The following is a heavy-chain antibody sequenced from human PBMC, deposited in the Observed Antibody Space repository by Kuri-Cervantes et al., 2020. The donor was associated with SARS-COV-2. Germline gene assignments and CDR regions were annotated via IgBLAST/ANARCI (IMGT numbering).Heavy chain of an antibody. CDR1: GFTFSNAW. V-gene: IGHV3-15*01. D-gene: IGHD3-3*02. Sequence: GGSLRLYCAASGFTFSNAWMSWVRQAPGKGLEWVGRIKSKTDGGTTDYAAPVKGRVTISRDNAKNSLYLQMNSLRADDTAVYFCVRGGDHFHFDYWGLGILVTVSS. CDR2: IKSKTDGGTT. J-gene: IGHJ4*02. CDR3: VRGGDHFHFDY.